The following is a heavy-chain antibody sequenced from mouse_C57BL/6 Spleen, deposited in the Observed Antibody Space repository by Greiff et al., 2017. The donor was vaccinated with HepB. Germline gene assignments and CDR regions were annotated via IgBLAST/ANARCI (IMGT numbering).Heavy chain of an antibody. J-gene: IGHJ3*01. D-gene: IGHD4-1*02. CDR3: ARSNWDNFAWFAY. V-gene: IGHV1-64*01. CDR1: GYTFTSYW. Sequence: QVQLQQPGAELVKPGASVKLSCKASGYTFTSYWMHWVKQRPGQGLEWIGMIHPNSGGTNYNEKFKSKATLTVDKSSSTAYMQLSSLTSEDSAVYYCARSNWDNFAWFAYWGQGTLVTVSA. CDR2: IHPNSGGT.